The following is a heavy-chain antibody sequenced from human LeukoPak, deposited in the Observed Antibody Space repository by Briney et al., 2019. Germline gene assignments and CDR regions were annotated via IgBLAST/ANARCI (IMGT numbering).Heavy chain of an antibody. CDR2: VTHSRST. V-gene: IGHV4-34*01. Sequence: ASETLSLTCAVYGGSFSDYYWSWIRRPPGKGLEWIGEVTHSRSTNYNPSLKSRVTISVVTSMNQFSLRLSSVTAADTAVYYCARRLPVAGRAPDYWGPGTLVTVSS. CDR3: ARRLPVAGRAPDY. J-gene: IGHJ4*02. D-gene: IGHD6-19*01. CDR1: GGSFSDYY.